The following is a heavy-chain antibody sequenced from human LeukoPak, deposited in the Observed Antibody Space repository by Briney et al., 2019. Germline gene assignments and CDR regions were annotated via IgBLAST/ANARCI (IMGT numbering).Heavy chain of an antibody. Sequence: SETLSLTCAVYGGSFSRYYWSWIRQPPGKGLEWIGEINHKGSATYNPSLKSRVTISVDTPNNQFSLKLSSVTAADTAVYYCANADYGDYPGDDYWGQGTLLTVSS. D-gene: IGHD4-17*01. CDR2: INHKGSA. CDR3: ANADYGDYPGDDY. CDR1: GGSFSRYY. J-gene: IGHJ4*02. V-gene: IGHV4-34*01.